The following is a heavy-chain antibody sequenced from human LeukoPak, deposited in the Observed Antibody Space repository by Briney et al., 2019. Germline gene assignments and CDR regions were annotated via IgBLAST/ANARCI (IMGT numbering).Heavy chain of an antibody. CDR2: ISPSSDGI. CDR1: GFSFNTYS. J-gene: IGHJ4*02. CDR3: VRDNFGDYLPFF. D-gene: IGHD4-17*01. V-gene: IGHV3-21*01. Sequence: GGSLRLSCADSGFSFNTYSMNWVRQAPGKGLEWVSSISPSSDGIFHADSLRGRFTVSRDNAKNLLYLHLNSLRVEDTAVYFCVRDNFGDYLPFFWGQGTLVTASS.